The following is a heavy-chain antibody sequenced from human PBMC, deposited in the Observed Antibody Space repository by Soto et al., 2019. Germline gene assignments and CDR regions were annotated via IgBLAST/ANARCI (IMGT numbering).Heavy chain of an antibody. D-gene: IGHD3-9*01. Sequence: GGSLRLSCAASGFTFSSYGMHWVRQAPGKGLEWVAVIWYDGSNKYYADSVKGRFTISRDNSKNTLYLQMNSLRAEDTAVYYCARDGRYFDWLIYYFDYWGQGTLVTVSS. V-gene: IGHV3-33*01. J-gene: IGHJ4*02. CDR2: IWYDGSNK. CDR3: ARDGRYFDWLIYYFDY. CDR1: GFTFSSYG.